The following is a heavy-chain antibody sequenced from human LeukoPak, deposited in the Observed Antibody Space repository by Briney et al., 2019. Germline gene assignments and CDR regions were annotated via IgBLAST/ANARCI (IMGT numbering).Heavy chain of an antibody. CDR3: ARQARYCSSTSCRYFDY. CDR2: IYYTGIT. J-gene: IGHJ4*02. V-gene: IGHV4-59*08. Sequence: SETLSLTCTVSGDSVTGYYWSWVRQSPEKGLESIGFIYYTGITYYNPSLKSRVTISIHTSQNQFSLKLSSVTAADTAVYYCARQARYCSSTSCRYFDYWGQGTLVTVSS. D-gene: IGHD2-2*01. CDR1: GDSVTGYY.